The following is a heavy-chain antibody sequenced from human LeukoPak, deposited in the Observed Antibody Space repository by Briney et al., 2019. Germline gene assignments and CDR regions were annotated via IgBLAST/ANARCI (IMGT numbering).Heavy chain of an antibody. J-gene: IGHJ5*02. CDR1: GFTFSTYA. Sequence: GGSLRLSCAASGFTFSTYAMHWVRQAPGKGLEWVAVISYDGSNKYYADSVKGRFTISRDNSKNTLYLQTNSLRAEDTAVYYCARGDSSGWYPSQNWFDPWGQGTLVTVSS. CDR3: ARGDSSGWYPSQNWFDP. V-gene: IGHV3-30*04. D-gene: IGHD6-19*01. CDR2: ISYDGSNK.